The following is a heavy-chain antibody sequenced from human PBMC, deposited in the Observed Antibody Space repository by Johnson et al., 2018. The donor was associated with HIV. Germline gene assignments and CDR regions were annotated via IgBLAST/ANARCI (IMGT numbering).Heavy chain of an antibody. CDR2: ISWNSGDV. CDR3: AKGPRITMIVVVAAAFDV. J-gene: IGHJ3*01. V-gene: IGHV3-9*01. Sequence: VQLVESGGGLVQPGRSLRLSCVASGFSFDAYAMHWVRQAPGKGLAWVSGISWNSGDVGYADSVEGRFTLSRDNARNSLYLQMNSLRPEDTALYYCAKGPRITMIVVVAAAFDVWGQGTMVTVSS. CDR1: GFSFDAYA. D-gene: IGHD3-22*01.